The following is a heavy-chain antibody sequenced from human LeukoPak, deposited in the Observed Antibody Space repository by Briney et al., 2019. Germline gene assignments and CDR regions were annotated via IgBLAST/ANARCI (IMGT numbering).Heavy chain of an antibody. CDR1: GFTFSSYG. V-gene: IGHV3-30*18. Sequence: GGSLKPSCAAPGFTFSSYGMPWVRQAPGKGLEWVAVISYDGSNKYYADSVKGRFTISRDNSKNTLFLQMNSLRAEDTAVYYCAKDAHVRGGSYYFDYWGQGTLVTVSP. D-gene: IGHD3-16*01. J-gene: IGHJ4*02. CDR3: AKDAHVRGGSYYFDY. CDR2: ISYDGSNK.